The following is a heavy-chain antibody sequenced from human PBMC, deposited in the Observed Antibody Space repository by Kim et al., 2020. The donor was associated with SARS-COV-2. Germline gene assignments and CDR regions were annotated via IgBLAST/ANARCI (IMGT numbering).Heavy chain of an antibody. Sequence: SQTLSLTCAISGDSVSSNSAAWNWIRQSPSRGLEWLGRTYYRSKWYNDYAVSVKSRITINPDTSKNQFSLQLNSVTPEDTAVYYCARGGSYSSGWTPVPLYYYYGMDVWGQGTTVTVSS. CDR1: GDSVSSNSAA. CDR2: TYYRSKWYN. CDR3: ARGGSYSSGWTPVPLYYYYGMDV. J-gene: IGHJ6*02. V-gene: IGHV6-1*01. D-gene: IGHD6-19*01.